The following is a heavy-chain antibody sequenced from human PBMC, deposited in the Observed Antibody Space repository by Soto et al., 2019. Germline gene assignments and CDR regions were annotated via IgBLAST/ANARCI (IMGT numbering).Heavy chain of an antibody. CDR3: ARDVVTAVAGSVNWFDP. D-gene: IGHD6-19*01. Sequence: GGSLRLSCAASGFSLRTYGMQWLRRAPGKGLGWVAFIWYDGTKKFYANSVRGRSTISKDNSNNILYLQMSGLRAEDTAVYYCARDVVTAVAGSVNWFDPWGQGTLVTVSS. V-gene: IGHV3-33*01. CDR1: GFSLRTYG. J-gene: IGHJ5*02. CDR2: IWYDGTKK.